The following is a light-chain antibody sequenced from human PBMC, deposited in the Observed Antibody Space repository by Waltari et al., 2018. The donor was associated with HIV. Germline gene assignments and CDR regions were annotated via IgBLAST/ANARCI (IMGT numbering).Light chain of an antibody. CDR2: DVS. Sequence: QSALTQPRSVSGSPGQSVTISCTGTSSDVGDYNSVSWYQQHPGKAPKLMCYDVSKWPSGVPDRFSGSKSGTTASLTISGLQAEDEADYYCCSYAGTYTYVFGTGTKVTVL. J-gene: IGLJ1*01. CDR1: SSDVGDYNS. CDR3: CSYAGTYTYV. V-gene: IGLV2-11*01.